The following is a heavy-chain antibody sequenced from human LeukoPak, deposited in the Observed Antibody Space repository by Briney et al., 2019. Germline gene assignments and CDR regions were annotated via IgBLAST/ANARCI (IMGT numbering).Heavy chain of an antibody. V-gene: IGHV3-53*01. J-gene: IGHJ4*02. CDR3: ASKRGYNYGYDY. CDR1: GXTVSSNY. CDR2: TYSGGST. Sequence: GGSLRLSCAASGXTVSSNYMSWVRQAPGKGLEWVSVTYSGGSTYYVDSVKGRFTISRDNSKNTLYLQMSSLRAEDTAVYYCASKRGYNYGYDYWGQGTLVTVSS. D-gene: IGHD5-18*01.